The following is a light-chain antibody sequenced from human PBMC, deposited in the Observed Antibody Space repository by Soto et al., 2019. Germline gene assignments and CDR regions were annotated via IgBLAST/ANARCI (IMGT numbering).Light chain of an antibody. CDR2: WAS. CDR3: QQYYSIPLS. V-gene: IGKV4-1*01. J-gene: IGKJ4*01. CDR1: QSVLYNSNNKNY. Sequence: DIVMTQSPDSLAVSLGERATINCKSSQSVLYNSNNKNYLAWYQQEPGQPPKLLIYWASTRESGVPDRFSGSGSGTDFTLTISNLQAEEVAVYYCQQYYSIPLSFGGGTKVEIK.